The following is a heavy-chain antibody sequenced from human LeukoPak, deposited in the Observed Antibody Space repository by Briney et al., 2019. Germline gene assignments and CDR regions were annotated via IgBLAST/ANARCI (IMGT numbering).Heavy chain of an antibody. V-gene: IGHV4-34*01. D-gene: IGHD3-16*01. CDR1: GGSFSGYY. Sequence: SQTLSPTCAVYGGSFSGYYWSWIRQPPGKGLEWIGEINHSGSTNYNTSLKSRVTISVDTSKNQFSLKLSSVTAADTAVYYCARGLYDYVWGSYPAYFDYWGQGTQVSVSS. CDR2: INHSGST. CDR3: ARGLYDYVWGSYPAYFDY. J-gene: IGHJ4*02.